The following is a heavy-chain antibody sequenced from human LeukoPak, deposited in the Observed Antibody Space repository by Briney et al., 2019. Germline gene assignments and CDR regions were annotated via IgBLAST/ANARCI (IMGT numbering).Heavy chain of an antibody. CDR3: ARVSWDTAMAVTDY. CDR1: RGTFSSYA. V-gene: IGHV1-69*05. Sequence: GASVKVSCKASRGTFSSYAISWVRQAPGQGLEWMGRIIPIFGTANDAQKFQGRVTITTDESTSTAYMELSSLRSEDTAVYYCARVSWDTAMAVTDYWGQGTLVTVSS. J-gene: IGHJ4*02. CDR2: IIPIFGTA. D-gene: IGHD5-18*01.